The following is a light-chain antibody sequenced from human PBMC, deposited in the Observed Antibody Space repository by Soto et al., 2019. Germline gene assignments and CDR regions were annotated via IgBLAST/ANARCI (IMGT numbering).Light chain of an antibody. CDR3: CSYAGSSTVV. CDR2: EGS. CDR1: SSDVGSYNL. J-gene: IGLJ2*01. V-gene: IGLV2-23*01. Sequence: QSALTQPASVSGSPGQSITISCTGTSSDVGSYNLVSWYQQHPGKAPKLMIYEGSKRPSGVSNRFSGSKSGNTASLTISGLQAEDEADYYCCSYAGSSTVVFGGGNKLTFL.